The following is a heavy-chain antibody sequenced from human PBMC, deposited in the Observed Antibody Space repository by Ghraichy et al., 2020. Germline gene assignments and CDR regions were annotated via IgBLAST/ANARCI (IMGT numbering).Heavy chain of an antibody. V-gene: IGHV3-48*02. D-gene: IGHD2-2*02. CDR1: GFTFSSYS. CDR3: ARHSSRCSSTSCYKGSGFDP. Sequence: GGSLRLSCAASGFTFSSYSMNWVRQAPGKGLEWVSYISSGSSTIYYADSVKGRFTISRDNAKNSLYLQMNSLRDEDTAVYYCARHSSRCSSTSCYKGSGFDPWGQGTLVTVSS. J-gene: IGHJ5*02. CDR2: ISSGSSTI.